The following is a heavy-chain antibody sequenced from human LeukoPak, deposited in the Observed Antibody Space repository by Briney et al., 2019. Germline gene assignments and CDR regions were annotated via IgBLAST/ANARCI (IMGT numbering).Heavy chain of an antibody. CDR1: GFTFSDYD. V-gene: IGHV3-13*01. J-gene: IGHJ4*02. D-gene: IGHD2-15*01. CDR3: VRGPYCSGGSCNGHFDY. CDR2: IGTAGDT. Sequence: GGSLRLSCAASGFTFSDYDMYWVRQSTGKGLEWVSAIGTAGDTYYPGSVKGRFTISRENAKNSLYLQMNSLRVGDTAVYYCVRGPYCSGGSCNGHFDYWGQGTLVTVSS.